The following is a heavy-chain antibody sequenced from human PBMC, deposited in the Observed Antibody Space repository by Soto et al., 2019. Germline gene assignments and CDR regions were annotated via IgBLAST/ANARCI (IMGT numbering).Heavy chain of an antibody. V-gene: IGHV3-30-3*01. CDR3: ARVRENYDSSGYQALYYYYYGMDV. J-gene: IGHJ6*02. CDR1: GFTFSSYA. D-gene: IGHD3-22*01. CDR2: ISYDGSNK. Sequence: GGSLRLSCAASGFTFSSYAMHWVRQAPGKGLEWVAVISYDGSNKYYADSVKGRFTISRDNSKNTLYLQMNSLRAEDTAVYYCARVRENYDSSGYQALYYYYYGMDVWGQGTTVTGSS.